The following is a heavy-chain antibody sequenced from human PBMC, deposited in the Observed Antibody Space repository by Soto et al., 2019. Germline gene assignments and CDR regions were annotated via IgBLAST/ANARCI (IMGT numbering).Heavy chain of an antibody. Sequence: EVQLVESGGGLVQPGGSLRLSCAASGFTFSGYWMHWVRQAPGKGLVWVSRISSDGISTTYADCAEGRFIISRDNAKNTLYLQLNSLRAEDTAVYYCASGSRGYSYGYNDYWGQGTLVSVSS. CDR1: GFTFSGYW. CDR2: ISSDGIST. J-gene: IGHJ4*02. V-gene: IGHV3-74*01. CDR3: ASGSRGYSYGYNDY. D-gene: IGHD5-18*01.